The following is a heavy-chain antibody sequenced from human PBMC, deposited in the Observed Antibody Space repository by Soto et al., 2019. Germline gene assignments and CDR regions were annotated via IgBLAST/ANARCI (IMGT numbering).Heavy chain of an antibody. CDR2: IIPIFGTA. Sequence: ASVKVSCKASGGTFSSYAISWVRQAPGQGLEWMGGIIPIFGTANYAQKFQGRVTITADESTSTAYMELSSLRSEDTAVYYCARTPIEPNWFDPWGQGTLVTVSS. V-gene: IGHV1-69*13. CDR3: ARTPIEPNWFDP. J-gene: IGHJ5*02. D-gene: IGHD2-15*01. CDR1: GGTFSSYA.